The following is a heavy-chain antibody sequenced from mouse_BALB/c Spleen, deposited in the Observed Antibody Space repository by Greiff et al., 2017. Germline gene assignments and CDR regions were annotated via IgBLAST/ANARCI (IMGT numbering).Heavy chain of an antibody. J-gene: IGHJ1*01. Sequence: QVQLKESGPELVKPGASVKMSCKASGYTFTDYVISWVKQRTGQGLEWIGEIYPGSGSTYYNEKFKGKATLTADNSSNTAYMQLSSLTSEDSAVYCGARNSRRDFDVWGAGTTVTVSS. CDR3: ARNSRRDFDV. V-gene: IGHV1-77*01. CDR2: IYPGSGST. CDR1: GYTFTDYV. D-gene: IGHD3-3*01.